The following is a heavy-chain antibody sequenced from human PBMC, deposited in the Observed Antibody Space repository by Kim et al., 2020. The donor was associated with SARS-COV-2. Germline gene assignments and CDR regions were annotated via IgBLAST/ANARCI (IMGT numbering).Heavy chain of an antibody. CDR2: IKSKTDGGTA. V-gene: IGHV3-15*01. Sequence: GGSLRLSCAVSGIPFANAWMNWVRQTPGKGLEWIGRIKSKTDGGTADYAAPVKGRFTISRDDSKNTFFLLMSSLKTEDSGVYYCTTVSMRWGQGTLVTVS. D-gene: IGHD2-2*01. CDR1: GIPFANAW. CDR3: TTVSMR. J-gene: IGHJ4*02.